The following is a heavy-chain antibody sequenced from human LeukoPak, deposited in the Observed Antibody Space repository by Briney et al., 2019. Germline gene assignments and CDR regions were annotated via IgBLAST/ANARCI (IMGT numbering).Heavy chain of an antibody. CDR1: GFTVSSNH. CDR3: ASVLGGAFDI. Sequence: GGSLRLSCAASGFTVSSNHMSWVRQAPGKGLEWVSVIYSGGSTYYAESVKGRFTISRDNSKNTLYLQMNSLRGLRAEDTAVYYCASVLGGAFDIWGQGTRVTVSS. V-gene: IGHV3-53*01. CDR2: IYSGGST. J-gene: IGHJ3*02. D-gene: IGHD3-3*02.